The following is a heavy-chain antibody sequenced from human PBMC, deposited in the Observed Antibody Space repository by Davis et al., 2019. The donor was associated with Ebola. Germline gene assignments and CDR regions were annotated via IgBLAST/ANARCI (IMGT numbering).Heavy chain of an antibody. CDR1: GFTFSSYS. CDR3: ARDMSTVTTGWFDP. Sequence: PGGSLRLSRAASGFTFSSYSMNWVRQAPGKGLEWVSSISSSSSYIYYADSVKGRFTISRDNAKNSLYLQMNSLRAEDTAVYYCARDMSTVTTGWFDPWGQGTLVTVSS. J-gene: IGHJ5*02. CDR2: ISSSSSYI. V-gene: IGHV3-21*01. D-gene: IGHD4-17*01.